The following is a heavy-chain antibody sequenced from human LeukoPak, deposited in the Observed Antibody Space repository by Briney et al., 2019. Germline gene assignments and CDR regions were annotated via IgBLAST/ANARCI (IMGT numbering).Heavy chain of an antibody. J-gene: IGHJ6*02. V-gene: IGHV4-59*08. Sequence: SETLSLTCTVSGGSISSYYWSWIRQPPGKGLEWIGYIYYSGSTNYNPSLKSRVTISVDTSKNQFSLKLSSVTAADTAVYYCARRNDYGDYATWYYYGMDVWGQGTTVTVSS. CDR2: IYYSGST. CDR1: GGSISSYY. CDR3: ARRNDYGDYATWYYYGMDV. D-gene: IGHD4-17*01.